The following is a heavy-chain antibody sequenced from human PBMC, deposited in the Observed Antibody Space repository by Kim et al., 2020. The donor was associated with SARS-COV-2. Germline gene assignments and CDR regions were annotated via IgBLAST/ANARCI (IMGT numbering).Heavy chain of an antibody. Sequence: ASGKGRFTISRDNSKNTLYLQMNSLRAEDTAVYYCAKALGRSSPQNRDYWGQGTLVTVSS. D-gene: IGHD6-6*01. V-gene: IGHV3-23*01. J-gene: IGHJ4*02. CDR3: AKALGRSSPQNRDY.